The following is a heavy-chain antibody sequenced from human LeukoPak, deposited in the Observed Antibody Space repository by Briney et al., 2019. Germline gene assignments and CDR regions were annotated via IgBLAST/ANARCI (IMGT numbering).Heavy chain of an antibody. CDR1: GGSISSGGYY. V-gene: IGHV4-31*03. Sequence: SETLSLTCTVSGGSISSGGYYWSWIRQHPGKGLEWIGYIFYSGSTDYNPSLQSRVTISVDTSKNQFSLKLSSVTAADTAVYYCARKGMVTADSSFDYWGQGTLVTVSS. CDR2: IFYSGST. CDR3: ARKGMVTADSSFDY. J-gene: IGHJ4*02. D-gene: IGHD2-21*02.